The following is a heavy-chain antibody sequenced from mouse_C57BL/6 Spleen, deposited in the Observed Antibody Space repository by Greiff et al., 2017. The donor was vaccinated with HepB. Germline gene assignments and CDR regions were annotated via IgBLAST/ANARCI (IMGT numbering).Heavy chain of an antibody. CDR1: GYAFSSSW. Sequence: VQLQQSGPELVKPGASVKISCKASGYAFSSSWMNWVKQRPGKGLEWIGRIYPGDGDTNYNGKFKGKATLTADKSSSTAYMQLSSLTSEDSAVYFCARSLWLSPDYWGQGTTLTVSS. V-gene: IGHV1-82*01. J-gene: IGHJ2*01. CDR3: ARSLWLSPDY. D-gene: IGHD2-2*01. CDR2: IYPGDGDT.